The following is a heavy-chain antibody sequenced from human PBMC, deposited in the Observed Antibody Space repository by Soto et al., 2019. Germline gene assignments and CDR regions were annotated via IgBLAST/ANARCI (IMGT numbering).Heavy chain of an antibody. CDR1: GFTFSSYG. CDR3: AKEVVGATRGWYFDL. Sequence: QVQLVESEGGVVQPGRSLRLSCAASGFTFSSYGMHWVRQAPGKGLEWVAVISYDGSNKYYADSVKGRFTISRDNSKNTLYLQMNSLRAEDTAVYYCAKEVVGATRGWYFDLWGRGTLVTVSS. D-gene: IGHD1-26*01. V-gene: IGHV3-30*18. CDR2: ISYDGSNK. J-gene: IGHJ2*01.